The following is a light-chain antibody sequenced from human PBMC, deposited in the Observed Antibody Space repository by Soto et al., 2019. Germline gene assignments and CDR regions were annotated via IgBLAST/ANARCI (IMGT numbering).Light chain of an antibody. CDR3: QQPSNYSDT. J-gene: IGKJ1*01. Sequence: DIQMTQSPSTLSGSVGERVTITCRASQTISSWLAWYQQKPGKAPKLLIYKASTLTSGVPSRFSGSGSGTEFTLTISSLQPDDLAIYYCQQPSNYSDTFGQGTKLELK. CDR2: KAS. CDR1: QTISSW. V-gene: IGKV1-5*03.